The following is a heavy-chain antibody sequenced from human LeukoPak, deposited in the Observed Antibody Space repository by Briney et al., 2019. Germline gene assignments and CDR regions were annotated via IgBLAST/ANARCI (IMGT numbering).Heavy chain of an antibody. CDR2: IWYDGSNK. CDR3: ARGVLSTMVRGVISPLDY. CDR1: GFTFSSYW. Sequence: GGSLRLSCAASGFTFSSYWMSWVRQAPGKGLEWVAVIWYDGSNKYYADSVKGRFTISRDNSKNTLYLQMNSLRAEDTAVYYCARGVLSTMVRGVISPLDYWGQGTLVTVSS. V-gene: IGHV3-33*08. J-gene: IGHJ4*02. D-gene: IGHD3-10*01.